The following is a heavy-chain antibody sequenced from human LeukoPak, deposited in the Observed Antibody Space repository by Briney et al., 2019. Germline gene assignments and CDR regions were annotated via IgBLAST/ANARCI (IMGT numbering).Heavy chain of an antibody. V-gene: IGHV3-11*01. Sequence: GVSLRLSCAASGFTFSHYYMSWTRQAPGKGLEGGSLISSSGSTIYYAGSVKGRFTISRDNAKNSLYLQMNSLRAEDRAVYYCARGGGSYGDYNWFDPWGQGTLVTVSS. CDR2: ISSSGSTI. CDR3: ARGGGSYGDYNWFDP. D-gene: IGHD4-17*01. CDR1: GFTFSHYY. J-gene: IGHJ5*02.